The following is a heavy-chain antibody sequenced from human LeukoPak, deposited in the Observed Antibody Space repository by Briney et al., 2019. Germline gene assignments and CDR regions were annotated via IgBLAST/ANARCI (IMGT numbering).Heavy chain of an antibody. CDR3: AKDRTSNGYWNDAFNI. V-gene: IGHV3-23*01. Sequence: GGSLRLSCAGSGFTFSTYAMSWVRQAPGKGLEWVSGITGSGDRTFYADSVRGRFTISRDNSKNTLYLQMTSLRVEDTAVYYCAKDRTSNGYWNDAFNIWGQGTMVTVSS. CDR2: ITGSGDRT. J-gene: IGHJ3*02. D-gene: IGHD3-22*01. CDR1: GFTFSTYA.